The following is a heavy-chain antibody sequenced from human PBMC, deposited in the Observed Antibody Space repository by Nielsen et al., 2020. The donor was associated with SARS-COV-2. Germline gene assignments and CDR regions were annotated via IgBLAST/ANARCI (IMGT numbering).Heavy chain of an antibody. J-gene: IGHJ4*02. Sequence: GESLKISCKGSGYSFTSYWIGWVCQMPGKGLEWMGIIYPGDSDTRYSPSFQGQVTISADKSISNAYLQWSSLKASDTAMYYCARHPGGYSYGFGPDIDYWGQGTLVTVSS. CDR3: ARHPGGYSYGFGPDIDY. CDR2: IYPGDSDT. CDR1: GYSFTSYW. V-gene: IGHV5-51*01. D-gene: IGHD5-18*01.